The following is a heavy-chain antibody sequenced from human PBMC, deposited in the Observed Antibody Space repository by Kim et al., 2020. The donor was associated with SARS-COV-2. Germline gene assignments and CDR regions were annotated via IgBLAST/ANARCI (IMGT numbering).Heavy chain of an antibody. Sequence: GGSLRLSCAASGFTVSSNYMSWVRQAPGKGLEWVSVIYSGGSTYYADSVKGRFTISRDNSKNTLYLQMNSLRAEDTAVYYCARAGTYYYDSSGPYYFDYWGQGTLVTVSS. CDR2: IYSGGST. V-gene: IGHV3-53*01. J-gene: IGHJ4*02. CDR1: GFTVSSNY. CDR3: ARAGTYYYDSSGPYYFDY. D-gene: IGHD3-22*01.